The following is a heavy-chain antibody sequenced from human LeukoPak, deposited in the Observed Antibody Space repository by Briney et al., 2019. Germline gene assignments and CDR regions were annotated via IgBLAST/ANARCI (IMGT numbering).Heavy chain of an antibody. Sequence: PVASVKVSCKASGGTFSSYAISWVRQAPGQGLEWMGGIIPIFGTANYAQKFQGRVTITTDESTSTAYMEPSSLRSEDTAVYYCARSLRGIRGIRITMVRGVNPVERQLYYMDVWGKGTTVTVSS. CDR3: ARSLRGIRGIRITMVRGVNPVERQLYYMDV. CDR1: GGTFSSYA. CDR2: IIPIFGTA. V-gene: IGHV1-69*05. D-gene: IGHD3-10*01. J-gene: IGHJ6*03.